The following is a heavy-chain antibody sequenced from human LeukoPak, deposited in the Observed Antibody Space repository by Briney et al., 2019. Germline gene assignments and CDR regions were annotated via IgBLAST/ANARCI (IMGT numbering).Heavy chain of an antibody. V-gene: IGHV1-2*02. CDR2: INPNSGSR. D-gene: IGHD5-18*01. CDR3: ARGDGYSYGYLGY. J-gene: IGHJ4*02. Sequence: GASVKVSFTAFVYTFTVYYMHWVRQAPGHGLEWMGWINPNSGSRSYAQKFQGRVTMTRDTSITTAYMELSRLKSDDTAVYYCARGDGYSYGYLGYWGQGALVTVSS. CDR1: VYTFTVYY.